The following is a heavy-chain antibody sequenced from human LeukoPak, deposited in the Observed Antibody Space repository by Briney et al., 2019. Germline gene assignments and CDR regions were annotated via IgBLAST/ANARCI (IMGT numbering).Heavy chain of an antibody. CDR1: GFTFSSYA. J-gene: IGHJ4*02. CDR3: AKAEGYDILTGLDY. CDR2: IGASGGST. V-gene: IGHV3-23*01. D-gene: IGHD3-9*01. Sequence: GGSLRLSCATSGFTFSSYAMSWVRQAPGKGLEGVSGIGASGGSTYYADSVKGRFTISRDNSKNTLYLQMNSLRTEDTAVYYCAKAEGYDILTGLDYWGQGTLVTVSS.